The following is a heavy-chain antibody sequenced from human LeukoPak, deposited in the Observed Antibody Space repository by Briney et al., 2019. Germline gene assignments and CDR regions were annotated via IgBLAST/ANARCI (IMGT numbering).Heavy chain of an antibody. CDR3: VTGIAVAAF. V-gene: IGHV3-15*01. Sequence: GGSLRLSCAASGFTFSNAWMSWVRQTPGKGLEWVGRIKRKIDGETTDYIAPVKGRFTVSRDDSKNTLYLQMNSLKTEDTAVYYCVTGIAVAAFWGQGTLVTVSS. CDR1: GFTFSNAW. J-gene: IGHJ4*02. D-gene: IGHD6-19*01. CDR2: IKRKIDGETT.